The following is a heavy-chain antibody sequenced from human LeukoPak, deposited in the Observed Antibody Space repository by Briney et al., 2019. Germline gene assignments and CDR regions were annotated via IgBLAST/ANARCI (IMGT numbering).Heavy chain of an antibody. CDR3: AKERYYGSGSYYKANWFDP. J-gene: IGHJ5*02. CDR1: GFTFSSYA. D-gene: IGHD3-10*01. CDR2: ISGSGGST. Sequence: GGSLRLSCAASGFTFSSYAMSWVRQAPGKGLEWVSAISGSGGSTYYADSVKGRFTISGDNSKNTLYLQMNSLRAEDTAVYYCAKERYYGSGSYYKANWFDPWGQGTLVTVSS. V-gene: IGHV3-23*01.